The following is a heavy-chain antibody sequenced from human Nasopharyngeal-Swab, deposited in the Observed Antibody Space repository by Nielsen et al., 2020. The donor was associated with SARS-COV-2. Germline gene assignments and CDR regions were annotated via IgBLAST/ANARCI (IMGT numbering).Heavy chain of an antibody. D-gene: IGHD3-3*01. J-gene: IGHJ5*02. CDR2: INHSGST. CDR1: GGSFSGYY. CDR3: ARGVTYYDFWSGYYKVDWFDP. Sequence: GSLRLSCAVYGGSFSGYYWSWIRQPPGKGLEWIGEINHSGSTNYNPSLKSRVTISVGTSKNQFSLRLSSVTAADTAVYYCARGVTYYDFWSGYYKVDWFDPWGQGTLVTVSS. V-gene: IGHV4-34*01.